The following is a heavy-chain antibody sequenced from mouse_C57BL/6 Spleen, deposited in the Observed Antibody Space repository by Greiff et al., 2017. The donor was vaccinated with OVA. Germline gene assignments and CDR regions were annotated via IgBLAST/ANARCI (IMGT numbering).Heavy chain of an antibody. CDR1: GYTFTDYD. Sequence: VQLQQSGAELVRPGASVTLSCKASGYTFTDYDMHWVKQTPVHGLEWIGAIDPETGGTAYNQKFKGKAILTADKSSSTAYMELRSLTSEGSGVYYCTRGTGSWFAYWGQGTLVTVSA. CDR3: TRGTGSWFAY. V-gene: IGHV1-15*01. CDR2: IDPETGGT. J-gene: IGHJ3*01.